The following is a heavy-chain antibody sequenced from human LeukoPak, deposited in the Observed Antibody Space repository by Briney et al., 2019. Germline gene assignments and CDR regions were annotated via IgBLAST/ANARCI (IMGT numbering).Heavy chain of an antibody. D-gene: IGHD1-26*01. V-gene: IGHV3-7*01. CDR3: ASGNYFDY. Sequence: GGSLRLSCAASGFTFSKSWMSWARQAPGKGLECVANIKPDGTEKYYVDSVKGRFAISRDNAKNSPYLQMNSLRAEDTAVYYCASGNYFDYWGQGTLVTVSS. CDR2: IKPDGTEK. CDR1: GFTFSKSW. J-gene: IGHJ4*02.